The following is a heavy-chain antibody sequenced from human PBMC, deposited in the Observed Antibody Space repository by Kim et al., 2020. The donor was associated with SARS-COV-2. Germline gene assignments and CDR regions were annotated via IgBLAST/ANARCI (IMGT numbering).Heavy chain of an antibody. CDR3: ARNLGGYGLFDY. V-gene: IGHV3-48*02. CDR2: I. J-gene: IGHJ4*01. D-gene: IGHD5-12*01. Sequence: IYDAYSVEGRYTITRDNAGNSLYLQMDSLGDEDSAVYYCARNLGGYGLFDYWGHGTLVTVSS.